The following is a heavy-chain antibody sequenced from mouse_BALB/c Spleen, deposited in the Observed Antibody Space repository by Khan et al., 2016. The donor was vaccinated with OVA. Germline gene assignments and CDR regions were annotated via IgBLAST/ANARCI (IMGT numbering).Heavy chain of an antibody. D-gene: IGHD1-1*01. CDR1: GYTFINYW. Sequence: QVQLQQSGAELAKPGASVKMSCKASGYTFINYWILWVKQRPGQGLEWIGYINPSTAYTDYNQNFKDQATLTADKSSRTAYMQRSSLTSEDSAGYYCSRRGRRWDLDYWGQGTTLTVSS. J-gene: IGHJ2*01. CDR3: SRRGRRWDLDY. CDR2: INPSTAYT. V-gene: IGHV1-7*01.